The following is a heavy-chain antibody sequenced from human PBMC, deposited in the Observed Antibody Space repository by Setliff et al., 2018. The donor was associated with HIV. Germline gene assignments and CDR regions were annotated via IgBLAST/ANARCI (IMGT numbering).Heavy chain of an antibody. CDR2: ITSSGRSI. V-gene: IGHV3-48*01. J-gene: IGHJ4*02. CDR1: GFSFNTYN. CDR3: ARAGEVQWELLPRDY. D-gene: IGHD1-26*01. Sequence: GGSLGLSCAASGFSFNTYNMKWVRQAPGKGLEWVSCITSSGRSIYYTDSVKGRFTISRDSAKNSLYLQMSSLRADDTAVYYCARAGEVQWELLPRDYWGQGTLVTVSS.